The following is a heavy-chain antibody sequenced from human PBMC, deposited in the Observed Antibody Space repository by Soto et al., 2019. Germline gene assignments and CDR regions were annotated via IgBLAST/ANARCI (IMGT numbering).Heavy chain of an antibody. Sequence: QVQLQESGPGLVKPSQTLSLTCTVSGGSISSGGYYWSWIRQHPGKGLEWIGYIYYSGSTYYNPSLKSRVTISVDTSKNQFTLKLSSVTAADTAVYYCESSRLLWFGEFPFDYWGQGTLVTVSS. CDR3: ESSRLLWFGEFPFDY. J-gene: IGHJ4*02. CDR1: GGSISSGGYY. CDR2: IYYSGST. D-gene: IGHD3-10*01. V-gene: IGHV4-31*03.